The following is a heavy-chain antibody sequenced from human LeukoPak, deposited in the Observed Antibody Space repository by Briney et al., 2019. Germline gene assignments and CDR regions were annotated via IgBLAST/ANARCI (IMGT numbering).Heavy chain of an antibody. J-gene: IGHJ4*02. CDR2: ISGSDGST. CDR1: GFTFSSYA. V-gene: IGHV3-23*01. CDR3: AKDRRSYYDSSGYN. D-gene: IGHD3-22*01. Sequence: GGSLRLSCAASGFTFSSYAMSWVRQAPGKGLEWVSDISGSDGSTYYADSVKGRFTISRDNSKNTLYLQMNSLRAEDTAVYYCAKDRRSYYDSSGYNWGQGTLVSVSS.